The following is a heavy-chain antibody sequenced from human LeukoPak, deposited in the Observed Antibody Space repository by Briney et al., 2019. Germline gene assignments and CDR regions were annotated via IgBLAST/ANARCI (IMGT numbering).Heavy chain of an antibody. D-gene: IGHD5-18*01. CDR1: GGSIRSSSYY. Sequence: PSDTLSLTCTVSGGSIRSSSYYWGSIRQPPGKGPQWIGSIYYTGSTYYNPSLKSRVTISVDTSKNQFSLKLSSVTAADTAVYYCARIIGYSYGYRDYWGQGTLVTVSS. CDR2: IYYTGST. V-gene: IGHV4-39*01. CDR3: ARIIGYSYGYRDY. J-gene: IGHJ4*02.